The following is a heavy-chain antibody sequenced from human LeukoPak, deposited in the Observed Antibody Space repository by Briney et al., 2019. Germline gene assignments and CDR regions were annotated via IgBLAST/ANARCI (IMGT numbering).Heavy chain of an antibody. Sequence: GRSLRLSCAASGFTFDDYAKHWVRQAPGKGLEWVSGISWNSISIGYVDSVKGRFTISRDNAKNSLYLQMNSLRPEDTALYYCAKDIDGSGSYYPDYWGQGTLVTVSS. CDR3: AKDIDGSGSYYPDY. CDR2: ISWNSISI. CDR1: GFTFDDYA. V-gene: IGHV3-9*01. J-gene: IGHJ4*02. D-gene: IGHD3-10*01.